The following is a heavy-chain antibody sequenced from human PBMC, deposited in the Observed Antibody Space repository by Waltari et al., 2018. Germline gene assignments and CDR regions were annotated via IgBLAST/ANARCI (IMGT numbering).Heavy chain of an antibody. CDR2: MNPNSGNT. Sequence: QVQLVQSGAEVKKPGASVKVSCKASGYTFSSYDINWVRQATGRGLEWMGWMNPNSGNTGYAQKFQGRVTMTRNTSISTAYMELSSLRSEDTAVYYCARASTGLYYYYGMDVWGQGTTVTVSS. CDR3: ARASTGLYYYYGMDV. V-gene: IGHV1-8*01. D-gene: IGHD3-9*01. J-gene: IGHJ6*02. CDR1: GYTFSSYD.